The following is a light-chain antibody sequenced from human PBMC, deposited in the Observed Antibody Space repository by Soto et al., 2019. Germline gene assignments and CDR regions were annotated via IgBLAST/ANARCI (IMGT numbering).Light chain of an antibody. J-gene: IGLJ3*02. CDR3: GTWDSSLSAGV. Sequence: QSVLTQPPSVSAATVQKVTISCSGSSSNIGNNYVSWYQQLPGTAPKLLIYENNKRPSGIPDRFSGSKSGTSATLGITGLQTGDEADYYCGTWDSSLSAGVFGGGTKLTVL. CDR1: SSNIGNNY. CDR2: ENN. V-gene: IGLV1-51*02.